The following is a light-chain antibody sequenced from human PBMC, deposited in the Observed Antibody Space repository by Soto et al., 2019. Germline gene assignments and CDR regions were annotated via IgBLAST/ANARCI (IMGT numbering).Light chain of an antibody. J-gene: IGLJ2*01. CDR3: SSYTSGSTLVV. Sequence: QSALTQPASVSGSPGQSIALSCTGTSSDVGGYNYVSWYQHHPGKAPKLMIYDVNIRPSGVSDRLSGSKSGNTASLTISGLQPEDEADYYCSSYTSGSTLVVFGGGTQLTVL. CDR1: SSDVGGYNY. CDR2: DVN. V-gene: IGLV2-14*03.